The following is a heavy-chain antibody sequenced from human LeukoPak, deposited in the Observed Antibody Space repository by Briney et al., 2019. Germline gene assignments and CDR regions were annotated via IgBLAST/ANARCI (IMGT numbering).Heavy chain of an antibody. CDR1: GYTFTSYD. V-gene: IGHV1-8*01. Sequence: ASVKVSCKASGYTFTSYDINWARQATGQGLEWMGWMNPNSGNTGYAQKFQDRVTMTRNTSMSTAYMELSSLRAEDTAVYYCAKVSGSYYSYYGMDVWGQGTTVTVSS. J-gene: IGHJ6*02. D-gene: IGHD1-26*01. CDR3: AKVSGSYYSYYGMDV. CDR2: MNPNSGNT.